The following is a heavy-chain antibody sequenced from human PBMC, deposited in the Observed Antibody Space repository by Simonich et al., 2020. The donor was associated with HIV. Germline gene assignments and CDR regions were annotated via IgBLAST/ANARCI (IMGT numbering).Heavy chain of an antibody. J-gene: IGHJ4*02. V-gene: IGHV1-2*06. D-gene: IGHD6-19*01. CDR2: INPNSGGT. CDR1: GYTFTGDY. CDR3: ARAYSRGFTFDY. Sequence: QVQLVQSGAEVKKPGASVKVSCKASGYTFTGDYLHWVRQDPGQGLEWMGRINPNSGGTNYAQKFQGRVTMTRDTSISTAYMELSRLRSDDTAVYYCARAYSRGFTFDYWGQGTLVTVSS.